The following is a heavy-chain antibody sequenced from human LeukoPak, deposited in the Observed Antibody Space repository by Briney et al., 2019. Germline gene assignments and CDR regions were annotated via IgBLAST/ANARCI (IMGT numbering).Heavy chain of an antibody. D-gene: IGHD3-10*01. CDR3: ATSFLSYYYGSGRYYMYRGSPPFDY. CDR2: IYYSGST. Sequence: SETLSLTCTVSGGSISSSSYYWGWIRQPPGKGLEWIGSIYYSGSTYYNPSLKSRVTISVDTSKNQFSLKLSSVTAADTAVYYCATSFLSYYYGSGRYYMYRGSPPFDYWGQGTLVTVSS. V-gene: IGHV4-39*01. J-gene: IGHJ4*02. CDR1: GGSISSSSYY.